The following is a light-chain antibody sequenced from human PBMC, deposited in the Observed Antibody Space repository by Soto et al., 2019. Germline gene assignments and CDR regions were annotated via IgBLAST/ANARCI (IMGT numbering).Light chain of an antibody. CDR2: WAS. CDR3: QQYYNTPRT. Sequence: DIVMTQSPDSLAVSLGERATINCKSSQNVLYSSNNKNYLAWYQQKPGQPPKLLIYWASTRESGVPDRFSGSGSGTDFTLTISGLQAEDVAVYYCQQYYNTPRTLGQGTKVDIK. J-gene: IGKJ1*01. CDR1: QNVLYSSNNKNY. V-gene: IGKV4-1*01.